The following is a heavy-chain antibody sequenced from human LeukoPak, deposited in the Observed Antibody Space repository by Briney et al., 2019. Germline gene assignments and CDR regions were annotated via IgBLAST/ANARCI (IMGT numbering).Heavy chain of an antibody. D-gene: IGHD4-11*01. CDR1: GFTFSHYG. CDR3: AKDAQRGFDYSNSLDY. Sequence: GRSLRLSCSASGFTFSHYGMHWVRQAPGTGLEWVAVIWSDAGDKYYANSVKGRFTISRDNFKNSLYLQMNSLRADDTVVYYYAKDAQRGFDYSNSLDYWGQGTRVTVSS. V-gene: IGHV3-33*06. CDR2: IWSDAGDK. J-gene: IGHJ4*02.